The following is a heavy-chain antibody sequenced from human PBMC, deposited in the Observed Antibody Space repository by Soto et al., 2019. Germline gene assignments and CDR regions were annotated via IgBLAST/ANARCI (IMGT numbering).Heavy chain of an antibody. J-gene: IGHJ6*02. Sequence: QVQLVQSGAEVKKPGASVKVSCKASGYTFTSYGINWVRQAPGQGLEWLGWISPYDGYTHYAQILQGRVSMTTDTSTKTAYMELRSLRSHDTAMYYCARGGYYDSSGARNYYFYGMNVWGQGTTVTVSS. CDR3: ARGGYYDSSGARNYYFYGMNV. V-gene: IGHV1-18*01. CDR2: ISPYDGYT. D-gene: IGHD3-22*01. CDR1: GYTFTSYG.